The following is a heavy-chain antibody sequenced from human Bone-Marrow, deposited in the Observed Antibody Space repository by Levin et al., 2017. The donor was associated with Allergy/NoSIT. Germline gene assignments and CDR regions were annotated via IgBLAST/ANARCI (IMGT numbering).Heavy chain of an antibody. V-gene: IGHV4-34*01. CDR3: RGVPMITFGGIIVDDY. Sequence: SETLSLTCAVYGGSFSGYYWSWIRQPPGKGLEWIGEINHSGSTNYNPSLKSRVTISVDTSKNQFSLKLSSVTAADTAVYFCRGVPMITFGGIIVDDYWGQGTLVTVSS. CDR1: GGSFSGYY. J-gene: IGHJ4*02. D-gene: IGHD3-16*02. CDR2: INHSGST.